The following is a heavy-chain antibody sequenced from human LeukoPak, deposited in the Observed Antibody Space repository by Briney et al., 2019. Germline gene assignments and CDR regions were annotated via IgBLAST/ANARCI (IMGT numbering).Heavy chain of an antibody. CDR3: ARGTLYNWNYVAY. J-gene: IGHJ4*02. V-gene: IGHV4-34*01. CDR1: GGSFSGYY. CDR2: INHSGST. Sequence: PSETLSLTCAVYGGSFSGYYWSWIRQPPGKGLEWIGEINHSGSTNYNPSLKSRVTISVDTSKNQFSLKLSSVTAADTAVYYCARGTLYNWNYVAYWGQGTLVTVSS. D-gene: IGHD1-20*01.